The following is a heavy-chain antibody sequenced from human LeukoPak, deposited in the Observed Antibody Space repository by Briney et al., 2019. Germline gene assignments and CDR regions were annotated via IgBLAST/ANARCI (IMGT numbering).Heavy chain of an antibody. Sequence: GGSLRLSCAASGFTFSSFAMSWVRQAPGKGLEWVSAISGSGGSTYYADSVKGRFTISRDNSKNTLFLQMNSLRAEDTAVYYCAKDRSCTGSSCDVGSWGQGTMVTVSS. J-gene: IGHJ3*01. CDR2: ISGSGGST. V-gene: IGHV3-23*01. CDR1: GFTFSSFA. D-gene: IGHD2-2*01. CDR3: AKDRSCTGSSCDVGS.